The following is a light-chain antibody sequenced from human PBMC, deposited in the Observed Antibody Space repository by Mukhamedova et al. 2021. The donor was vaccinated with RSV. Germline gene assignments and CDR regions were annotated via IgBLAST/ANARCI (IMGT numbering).Light chain of an antibody. CDR2: GAS. V-gene: IGKV3-20*01. J-gene: IGKJ4*01. Sequence: QKPGQAPSLLIYGASTRATGIPDRFSGSGSGTDFTLTISRLEPEDFAVYYCQQYGSLPQLTFGGGTKVEIK. CDR3: QQYGSLPQLT.